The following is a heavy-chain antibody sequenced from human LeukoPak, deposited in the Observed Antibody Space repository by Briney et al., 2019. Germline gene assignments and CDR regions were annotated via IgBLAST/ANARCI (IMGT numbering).Heavy chain of an antibody. CDR1: GYSISSSNW. Sequence: SETLSLTCAVFGYSISSSNWCSWVRQPPGKGLEWIGEIYHGGTTNYNPSLKSRVTISIDKSKNHFSLNLSSVSAADTAVYYCATTTVSPNGDAFDIWGQGTLVTVSS. J-gene: IGHJ3*02. CDR3: ATTTVSPNGDAFDI. V-gene: IGHV4-4*02. CDR2: IYHGGTT. D-gene: IGHD4-17*01.